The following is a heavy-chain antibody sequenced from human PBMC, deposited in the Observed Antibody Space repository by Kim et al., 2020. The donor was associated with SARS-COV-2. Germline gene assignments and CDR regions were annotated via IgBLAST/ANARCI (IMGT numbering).Heavy chain of an antibody. Sequence: SYAQKFQGRVTMTRDTSTSTVYMELSSLRSEDTAVYYCARGSEADYDLDYWGQGTLVTVSS. CDR3: ARGSEADYDLDY. V-gene: IGHV1-46*01. J-gene: IGHJ4*02. D-gene: IGHD3-16*01.